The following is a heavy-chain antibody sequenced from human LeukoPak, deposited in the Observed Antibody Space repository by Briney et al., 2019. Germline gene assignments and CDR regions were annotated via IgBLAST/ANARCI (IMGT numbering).Heavy chain of an antibody. V-gene: IGHV4-34*01. J-gene: IGHJ6*02. Sequence: SETRSLTCAGYGGSFSGYYWSWIRQPPGKGLEWIGEINHSGSTNYNPSLKSRVTISVDTSKNQFSLKLSSVTAADTAVYYCARRIAARPVYYYYGMDVWGQGTTVTVSS. CDR1: GGSFSGYY. D-gene: IGHD6-6*01. CDR2: INHSGST. CDR3: ARRIAARPVYYYYGMDV.